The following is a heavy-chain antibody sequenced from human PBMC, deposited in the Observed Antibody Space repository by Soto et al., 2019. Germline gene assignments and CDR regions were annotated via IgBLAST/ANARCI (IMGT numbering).Heavy chain of an antibody. Sequence: QVQLVQSGAEVKKPGSSVKVSCKASGGTFSNYVVNWVRQAPGQGSEWMGRIIPISGAANYAQKFQGRVTITADKPTSKSYMELSSLRSEDTAVYYCARDMTRTVVPYFDFWGQGTLVTVSS. CDR2: IIPISGAA. V-gene: IGHV1-69*06. D-gene: IGHD1-7*01. CDR3: ARDMTRTVVPYFDF. CDR1: GGTFSNYV. J-gene: IGHJ4*02.